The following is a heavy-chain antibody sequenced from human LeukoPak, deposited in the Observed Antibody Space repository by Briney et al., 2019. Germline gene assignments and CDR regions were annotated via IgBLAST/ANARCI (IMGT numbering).Heavy chain of an antibody. Sequence: GGSLRLSCAASGFTFGSYGMGWAGKAQGKGWEWVSGISGSGGSSDYADSVKARFTISRDKSKNTLYLQMNSLRAEDTAVYYCAKSSSGWFFDHWGQGTLVTVSS. V-gene: IGHV3-23*01. CDR1: GFTFGSYG. CDR3: AKSSSGWFFDH. CDR2: ISGSGGSS. J-gene: IGHJ4*02. D-gene: IGHD6-19*01.